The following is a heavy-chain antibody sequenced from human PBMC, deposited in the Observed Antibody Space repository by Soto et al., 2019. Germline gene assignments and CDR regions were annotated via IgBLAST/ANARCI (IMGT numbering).Heavy chain of an antibody. V-gene: IGHV1-46*03. CDR2: INPNGAST. D-gene: IGHD3-22*01. Sequence: QVQLVQSGAEVKKPGASVKVSCKASGYTFSNYYIHWVRQAPGQGLEWMGIINPNGASTNYAQKLQSRFTMTRNTSTSPPYMKISSLKAAATALSYCARDGWLSALRNPSGLDVGGQGTTVTVSS. CDR3: ARDGWLSALRNPSGLDV. CDR1: GYTFSNYY. J-gene: IGHJ6*02.